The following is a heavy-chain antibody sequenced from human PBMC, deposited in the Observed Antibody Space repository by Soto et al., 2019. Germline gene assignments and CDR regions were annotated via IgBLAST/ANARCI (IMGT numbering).Heavy chain of an antibody. V-gene: IGHV3-33*01. Sequence: GGSLRLSCAASGFTFSSYGMHWFRQAPGKGLEWGAVIWYDGSNKYYADSVKGRFTISRDNSKNTLYLQMNSLRAEDTAVYYCARELIFGVVTGKFDPWGQGTLVTVSS. CDR3: ARELIFGVVTGKFDP. J-gene: IGHJ5*02. D-gene: IGHD3-3*01. CDR1: GFTFSSYG. CDR2: IWYDGSNK.